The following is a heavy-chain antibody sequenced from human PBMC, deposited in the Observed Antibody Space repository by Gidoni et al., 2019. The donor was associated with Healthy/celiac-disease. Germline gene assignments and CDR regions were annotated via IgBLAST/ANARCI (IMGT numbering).Heavy chain of an antibody. CDR3: ASTVVPAAGRYYGMDV. CDR2: IIPILGIA. D-gene: IGHD2-2*01. CDR1: GGTFSSYT. J-gene: IGHJ6*02. Sequence: QVQLVQSGAEVKKPGSSVKVSCKASGGTFSSYTISWVRQAPGQGLEWMGRIIPILGIANYAQKFQGRVTITADKSTSTAYMDLSSLRSEDTAVYYCASTVVPAAGRYYGMDVWGQGTTVTVSS. V-gene: IGHV1-69*02.